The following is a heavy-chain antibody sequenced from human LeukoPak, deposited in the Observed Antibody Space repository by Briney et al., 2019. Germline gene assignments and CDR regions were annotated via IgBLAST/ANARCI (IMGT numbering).Heavy chain of an antibody. CDR2: ISSSSSTI. D-gene: IGHD3-16*01. CDR1: GFTFSSYA. V-gene: IGHV3-48*04. J-gene: IGHJ4*01. CDR3: ARYGMMGGY. Sequence: GGSLRLSCAASGFTFSSYAMSWVRQAPGKGLEWVSYISSSSSTIYYADSVKGRFTISRDNAKNSLYLQMNSLRAEDTAVYYCARYGMMGGYWGQGTLVTVSS.